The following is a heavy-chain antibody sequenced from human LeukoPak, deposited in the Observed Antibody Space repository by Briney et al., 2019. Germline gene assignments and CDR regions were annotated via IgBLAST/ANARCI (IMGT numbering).Heavy chain of an antibody. D-gene: IGHD5-12*01. Sequence: GASVKVSCKASGGTFSSYAISWVRQAPGQGLEWMGGIIPIFGSANYAQKFQGRVTITADESTSTAYMELSSPRSEDTAVYYCARGAKWLGSPSDYWGQGTLVTVSS. J-gene: IGHJ4*02. V-gene: IGHV1-69*13. CDR3: ARGAKWLGSPSDY. CDR1: GGTFSSYA. CDR2: IIPIFGSA.